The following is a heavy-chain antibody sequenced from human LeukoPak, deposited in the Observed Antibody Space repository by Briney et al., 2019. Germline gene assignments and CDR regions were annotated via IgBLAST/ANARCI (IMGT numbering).Heavy chain of an antibody. J-gene: IGHJ5*02. CDR1: GGSFSGYY. V-gene: IGHV4-34*01. CDR3: ARSDWFDP. CDR2: INHSGST. Sequence: PSETLSLTCAVYGGSFSGYYWSWIRQPPGKGLEWIGEINHSGSTNYNPSLKSRVTISVDTSKNQFSLELSSVTAADTAAYYCARSDWFDPWGQGTLVTVSS.